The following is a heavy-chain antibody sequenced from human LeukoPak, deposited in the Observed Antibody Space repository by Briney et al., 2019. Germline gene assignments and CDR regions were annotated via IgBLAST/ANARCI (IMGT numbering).Heavy chain of an antibody. Sequence: ASVKVSCKASGYSLTGFYLYWLRQAPGQGPQWMGRINPNSGDTNYAQKYEGRVSMTRDTSISTAYMELSGLSSDDTAVYYCARGVRRSAGKPHRSGNYYMDVWGKGTTVIVSS. V-gene: IGHV1-2*06. J-gene: IGHJ6*03. CDR3: ARGVRRSAGKPHRSGNYYMDV. CDR1: GYSLTGFY. D-gene: IGHD1-1*01. CDR2: INPNSGDT.